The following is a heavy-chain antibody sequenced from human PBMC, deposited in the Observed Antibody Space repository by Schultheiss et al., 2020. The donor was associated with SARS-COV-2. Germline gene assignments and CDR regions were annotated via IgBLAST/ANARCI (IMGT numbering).Heavy chain of an antibody. V-gene: IGHV4-59*12. CDR1: GGSISSYY. J-gene: IGHJ5*02. Sequence: SETLSLTCTVSGGSISSYYWSWIRQPPGKGLEWIGYIYYSGSTYYNPSLKSRVTVSVDMSKNQFSLKLSSVTAADTAVYYCARVYAAGTGGGWFDPWGQGTLVTVSS. CDR2: IYYSGST. CDR3: ARVYAAGTGGGWFDP. D-gene: IGHD6-19*01.